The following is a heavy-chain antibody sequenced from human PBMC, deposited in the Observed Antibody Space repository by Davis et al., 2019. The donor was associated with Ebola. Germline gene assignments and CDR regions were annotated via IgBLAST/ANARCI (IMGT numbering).Heavy chain of an antibody. CDR3: ARMRELVSPTFDY. J-gene: IGHJ4*02. CDR1: GYSFTSYW. Sequence: GESLKISCKGSGYSFTSYWIGWVRQLPGKGLEWMGIIYAGDSDTRYSPSFQGQVTISADKSISTAYLQWSSLRASDTAIYYCARMRELVSPTFDYWGQGTLVTVSS. V-gene: IGHV5-51*01. CDR2: IYAGDSDT. D-gene: IGHD1-26*01.